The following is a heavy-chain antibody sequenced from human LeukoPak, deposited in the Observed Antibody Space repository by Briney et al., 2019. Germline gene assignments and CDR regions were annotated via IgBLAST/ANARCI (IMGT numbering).Heavy chain of an antibody. D-gene: IGHD3-22*01. CDR1: GFTFSSYA. V-gene: IGHV3-30-3*01. CDR2: ISYDGSNK. Sequence: PGGSLRLSCAASGFTFSSYAMHWVRQAPGKGLEWVAVISYDGSNKYYADSVKGRFTISRDNSKNTLYLQMNSLRAEDTAVYYCAKDRLLGDSYYDNSGCGLDNWGQGTPVTVSS. J-gene: IGHJ4*02. CDR3: AKDRLLGDSYYDNSGCGLDN.